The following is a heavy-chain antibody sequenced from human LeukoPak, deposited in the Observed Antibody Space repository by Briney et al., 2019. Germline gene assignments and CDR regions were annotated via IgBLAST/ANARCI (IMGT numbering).Heavy chain of an antibody. V-gene: IGHV4-39*01. CDR3: ARRAFPGPFDY. D-gene: IGHD3-3*02. CDR2: IYYSGGT. Sequence: PSETLSLTCTVSGGSISSSSYYWGWIRQPPGKGPEWIGSIYYSGGTYQNPSLKSRVTISVDTSKNQFSLKLSSVTAADTAVYYCARRAFPGPFDYWGQGTLVTVSS. J-gene: IGHJ4*02. CDR1: GGSISSSSYY.